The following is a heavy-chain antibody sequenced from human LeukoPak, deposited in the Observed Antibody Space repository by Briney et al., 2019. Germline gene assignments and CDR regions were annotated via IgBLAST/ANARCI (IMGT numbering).Heavy chain of an antibody. D-gene: IGHD3-10*01. CDR3: ARGESDP. Sequence: PGGSLRLSCAASGFPFSGDWMTWVRQAPGKGLQWVASIKGDGRGKYYVDSVKGRFTVSRDNAKKSLYLQMDSSRVEDMGMYYCARGESDPWGQGTLVTVSS. CDR2: IKGDGRGK. CDR1: GFPFSGDW. J-gene: IGHJ5*02. V-gene: IGHV3-7*03.